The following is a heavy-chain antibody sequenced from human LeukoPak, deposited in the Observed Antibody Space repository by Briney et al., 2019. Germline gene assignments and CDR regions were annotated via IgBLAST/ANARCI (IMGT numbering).Heavy chain of an antibody. CDR3: AKFIAARPLGDY. J-gene: IGHJ4*02. CDR2: IRYDGSNK. CDR1: GFTFSSYG. Sequence: GGSLRLPCAASGFTFSSYGMHWVRQAPGKGLEWVAFIRYDGSNKYYADSVKGRFTISRDNSKNTLYLQMNSLRAEDTAVYYCAKFIAARPLGDYWGQGTLVTVSS. V-gene: IGHV3-30*02. D-gene: IGHD6-6*01.